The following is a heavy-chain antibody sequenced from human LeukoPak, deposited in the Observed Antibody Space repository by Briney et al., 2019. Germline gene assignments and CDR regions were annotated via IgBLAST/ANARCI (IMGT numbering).Heavy chain of an antibody. CDR2: IYSGGTT. D-gene: IGHD3-3*01. Sequence: PGGSLRLSCKASGFTVSNNYMNWVRQAPGKGLEWVALIYSGGTTNYADSVKGRFTISRDNSKNTLYLQMTNVRVEDTAVYYCARLGFTYYDFWPCDYWGQGTLVTVSS. CDR3: ARLGFTYYDFWPCDY. J-gene: IGHJ4*02. CDR1: GFTVSNNY. V-gene: IGHV3-53*01.